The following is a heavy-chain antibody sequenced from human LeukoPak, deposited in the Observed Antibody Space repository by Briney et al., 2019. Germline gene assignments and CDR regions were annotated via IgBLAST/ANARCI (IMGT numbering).Heavy chain of an antibody. CDR1: GYSFTSYW. CDR3: ARQVGSGWYFDY. D-gene: IGHD6-19*01. V-gene: IGHV5-10-1*01. CDR2: IDPSDSYT. J-gene: IGHJ4*02. Sequence: GESLKIYCKGSGYSFTSYWISWVRQMPGKGLEWMGRIDPSDSYTNYSPSFQGHVTISADKSISTAYLQWSSLKASDTAMYYCARQVGSGWYFDYWGQGTLVTVSS.